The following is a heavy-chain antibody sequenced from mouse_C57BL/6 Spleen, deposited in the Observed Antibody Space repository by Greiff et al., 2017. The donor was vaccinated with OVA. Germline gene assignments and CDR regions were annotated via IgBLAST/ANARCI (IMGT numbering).Heavy chain of an antibody. Sequence: EVKLQESGPGMVKPSQSLSLTCTVTGYSITSGYDWHWIRHFPGNKLEWMGYISYSGSTNYNPSLKSRIPITHDTSKNHFFLKLNSVTTEDTATYYCATTVVATDWYFDVWGTGTTVTVSS. CDR2: ISYSGST. D-gene: IGHD1-1*01. CDR3: ATTVVATDWYFDV. J-gene: IGHJ1*03. V-gene: IGHV3-1*01. CDR1: GYSITSGYD.